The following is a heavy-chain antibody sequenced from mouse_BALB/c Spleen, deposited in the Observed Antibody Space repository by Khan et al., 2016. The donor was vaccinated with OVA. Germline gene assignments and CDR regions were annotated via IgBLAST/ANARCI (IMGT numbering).Heavy chain of an antibody. V-gene: IGHV5-6*01. D-gene: IGHD4-1*01. Sequence: EVQLVDSGGDLVKPGGSLKLSCAASGFTFSSYSMSWVRQTPDKRLEWVATISSGGDYTYYPDSVKGRFTISRDNAKNTLYLQMSSLKSEDTAMYYCASHLTGSFAYWGQGTLVTGSA. J-gene: IGHJ3*01. CDR2: ISSGGDYT. CDR3: ASHLTGSFAY. CDR1: GFTFSSYS.